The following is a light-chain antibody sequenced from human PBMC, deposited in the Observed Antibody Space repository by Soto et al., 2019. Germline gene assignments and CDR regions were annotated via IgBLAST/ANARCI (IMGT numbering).Light chain of an antibody. CDR2: DAS. J-gene: IGKJ4*01. Sequence: DIQMTQSPSSLSASVGDRVTITCQASQDISNYLNWYQQKPGKAPKLLIYDASNLETGVPSRFSGSGSGTEFTFTISSMKPEDIATYYCQQYDNLPLTFGGGTKVEIK. CDR1: QDISNY. CDR3: QQYDNLPLT. V-gene: IGKV1-33*01.